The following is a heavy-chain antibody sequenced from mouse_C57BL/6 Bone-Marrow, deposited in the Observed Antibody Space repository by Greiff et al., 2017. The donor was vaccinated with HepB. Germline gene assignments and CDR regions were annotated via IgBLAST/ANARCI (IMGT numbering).Heavy chain of an antibody. V-gene: IGHV1-82*01. J-gene: IGHJ3*01. CDR1: GYAFSSSW. D-gene: IGHD2-3*01. CDR2: IYPGDGDT. CDR3: ASDDGYHGGFAY. Sequence: VQLQQSGPELVKPGASVKISCKASGYAFSSSWMNWVKQRPGKGLEWIGRIYPGDGDTNYTGKFKGKATLTAAKSSSTAYLRLSSLTSEDSAVYLCASDDGYHGGFAYWGQGTLVTVSA.